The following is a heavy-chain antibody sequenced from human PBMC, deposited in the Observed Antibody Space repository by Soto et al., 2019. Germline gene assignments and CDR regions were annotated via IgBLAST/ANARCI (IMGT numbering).Heavy chain of an antibody. V-gene: IGHV4-34*01. J-gene: IGHJ4*02. CDR1: GGSFSGYY. CDR2: INHSGST. Sequence: QVQLQQWGAGLLKPSETLSLTCAVYGGSFSGYYWSWIRQPPGKGLEWIGEINHSGSTNYNPSLKSRVTISVDTSKNQFSLKLSSVTAADTAVYYCARRRDIVVVEAATPFDYWGQGTLVTVSS. D-gene: IGHD2-15*01. CDR3: ARRRDIVVVEAATPFDY.